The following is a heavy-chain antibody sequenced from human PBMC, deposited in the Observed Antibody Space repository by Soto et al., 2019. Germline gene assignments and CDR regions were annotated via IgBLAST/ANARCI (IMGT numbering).Heavy chain of an antibody. Sequence: ASVKVSCKASGGTFSSYAISWVRQAPGQGLEWMGGIIPIFGTANYAQKFQGRVTITADESTSTAYMELSSLRSEDTAVYDCARELMDCSSTSCYPPYYYYYYGMDVWGQGTTVTVSS. CDR3: ARELMDCSSTSCYPPYYYYYYGMDV. J-gene: IGHJ6*02. D-gene: IGHD2-2*01. CDR2: IIPIFGTA. V-gene: IGHV1-69*13. CDR1: GGTFSSYA.